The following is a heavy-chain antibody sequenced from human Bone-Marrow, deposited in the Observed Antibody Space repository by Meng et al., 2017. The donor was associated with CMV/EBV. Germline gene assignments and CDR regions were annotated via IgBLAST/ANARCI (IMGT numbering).Heavy chain of an antibody. CDR3: AGSWTLDPYFDY. V-gene: IGHV3-7*01. CDR1: GFTFSSYW. CDR2: IKQDGSEK. D-gene: IGHD3/OR15-3a*01. Sequence: LSLTCAASGFTFSSYWMSWVRQAPGKGLEWVANIKQDGSEKYYVDSVKGRFTISRDNAKNSLYLQMNSLRAEDTAVYYCAGSWTLDPYFDYWGQGTLVSVSS. J-gene: IGHJ4*02.